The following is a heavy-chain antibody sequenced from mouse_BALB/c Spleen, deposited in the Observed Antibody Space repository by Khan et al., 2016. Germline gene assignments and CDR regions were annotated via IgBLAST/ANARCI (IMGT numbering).Heavy chain of an antibody. CDR3: DAEGDFEY. J-gene: IGHJ2*01. CDR2: IDPENGDT. Sequence: EVQLQESGAELVRSGASVKLSCTASGFNNKDYYMHWVKQRPEQGLEWIGCIDPENGDTEYAPKVQGKATMTAHTHSNTPCLQLSSLTYEDTAVYDCDAEGDFEYWGGDTTLTVST. V-gene: IGHV14-4*02. CDR1: GFNNKDYY.